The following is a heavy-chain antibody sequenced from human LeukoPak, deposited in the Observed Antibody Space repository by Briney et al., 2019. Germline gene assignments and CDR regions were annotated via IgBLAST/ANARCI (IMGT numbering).Heavy chain of an antibody. V-gene: IGHV4-39*07. Sequence: SETLSLTCTVSGGSISSSSYYWGWIRQPPGKGLEWIGSIYYSGSTYYNPSPKSRVTISVDTSKNQFSLKLSSVTAADTAVYYCAIREYCSSTSCYEGGWFDPWGQGTLVTVSS. CDR2: IYYSGST. CDR1: GGSISSSSYY. CDR3: AIREYCSSTSCYEGGWFDP. J-gene: IGHJ5*02. D-gene: IGHD2-2*01.